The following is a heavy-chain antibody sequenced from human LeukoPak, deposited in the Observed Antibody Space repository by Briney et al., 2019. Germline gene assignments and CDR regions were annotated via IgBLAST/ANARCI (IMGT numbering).Heavy chain of an antibody. J-gene: IGHJ3*02. V-gene: IGHV1-18*01. CDR1: GYSFISYS. CDR3: SRASAFDI. Sequence: ASVTVSCTASGYSFISYSVNWVRQAPGQGLEWMGWISTNNGNTNYAQNLQGRVTMTTDTSRGTAYMELRSLGSDDTAMYYCSRASAFDIWGQGTMVA. CDR2: ISTNNGNT.